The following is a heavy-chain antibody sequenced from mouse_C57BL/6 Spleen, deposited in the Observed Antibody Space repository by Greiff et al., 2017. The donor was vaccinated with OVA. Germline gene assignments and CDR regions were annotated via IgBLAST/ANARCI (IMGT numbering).Heavy chain of an antibody. CDR1: GYTFTGYW. J-gene: IGHJ2*01. D-gene: IGHD1-1*01. V-gene: IGHV1-9*01. CDR2: ILPGSGST. CDR3: ARSGTTVVARYYFDY. Sequence: QVQLQQSGAELMKPGASVKLSCKASGYTFTGYWIEWVKQRPGHGLEWIGEILPGSGSTTYNEKFKGKAPFTADTSSNTAYMQLSSLKTEDSAIYYCARSGTTVVARYYFDYWGQGTTLTVSS.